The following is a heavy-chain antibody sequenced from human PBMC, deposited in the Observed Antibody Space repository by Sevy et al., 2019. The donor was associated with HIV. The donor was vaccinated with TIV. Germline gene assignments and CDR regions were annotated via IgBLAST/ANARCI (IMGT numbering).Heavy chain of an antibody. D-gene: IGHD2-2*01. Sequence: GGSLRLSCAASGFTFSNAWMSWVRQAPGKGLEWVGRIKSKTDGGTTDYAAPVKGRFTISRDDSKNTLYLQMNSLKTEVTAVYYCTTFIVVVPAAIWYGDGRRADYWGQGTLVTVSS. CDR2: IKSKTDGGTT. CDR3: TTFIVVVPAAIWYGDGRRADY. V-gene: IGHV3-15*01. J-gene: IGHJ4*02. CDR1: GFTFSNAW.